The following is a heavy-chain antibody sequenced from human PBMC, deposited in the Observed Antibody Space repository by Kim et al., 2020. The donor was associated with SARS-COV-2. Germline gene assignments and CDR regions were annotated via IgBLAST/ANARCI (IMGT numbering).Heavy chain of an antibody. Sequence: KGRFTISRDNSKNTLYLHMNSLRAEDTAVYYCATRNYYTSSGYYSYYFDFWGQGTLVTVSS. V-gene: IGHV3-23*01. D-gene: IGHD3-22*01. J-gene: IGHJ4*02. CDR3: ATRNYYTSSGYYSYYFDF.